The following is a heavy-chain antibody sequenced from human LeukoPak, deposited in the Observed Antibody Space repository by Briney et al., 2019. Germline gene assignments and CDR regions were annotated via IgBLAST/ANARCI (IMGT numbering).Heavy chain of an antibody. J-gene: IGHJ4*02. V-gene: IGHV4-34*01. CDR1: GGSFSGYY. CDR2: INHSGST. Sequence: PSGTLSLTCAVYGGSFSGYYWSWIRQPPGKGLEWIGEINHSGSTNYNPSLKSRVTISVDTSKNQFSLKLSSVTAADTAVYYCARVGALGYYDSSGYYPTENWSQGTLVTVSS. CDR3: ARVGALGYYDSSGYYPTEN. D-gene: IGHD3-22*01.